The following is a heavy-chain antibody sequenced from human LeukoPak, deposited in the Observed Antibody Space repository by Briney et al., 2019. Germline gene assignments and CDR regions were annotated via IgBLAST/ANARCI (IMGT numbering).Heavy chain of an antibody. Sequence: ASVKVSCKASGGTFSSYAINWVRQATGQGLEWMGWMNPNSGNAGYAQKFQGRVAMTRDTSISTAYMELSSLRSEDTAVYYCARGLAAAGTYYFDYWGQGTLVTVSS. J-gene: IGHJ4*02. D-gene: IGHD6-13*01. CDR1: GGTFSSYA. CDR3: ARGLAAAGTYYFDY. CDR2: MNPNSGNA. V-gene: IGHV1-8*02.